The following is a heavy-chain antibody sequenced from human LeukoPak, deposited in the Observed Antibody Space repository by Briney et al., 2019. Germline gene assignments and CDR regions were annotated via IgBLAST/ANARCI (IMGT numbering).Heavy chain of an antibody. D-gene: IGHD4-17*01. V-gene: IGHV4-34*01. Sequence: SETLSLTCAVSGGSFSAYYWTWIRQPPGKGLEWIGEINHSVSANYNPSLKSRVTISLDTSKNQFSLKLSSVTAADTAVYYCARGQGTVTTHWGQGTLVTVSS. CDR3: ARGQGTVTTH. CDR2: INHSVSA. CDR1: GGSFSAYY. J-gene: IGHJ4*02.